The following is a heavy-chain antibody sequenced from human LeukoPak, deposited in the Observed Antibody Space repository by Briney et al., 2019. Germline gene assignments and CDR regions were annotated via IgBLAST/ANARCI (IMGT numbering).Heavy chain of an antibody. CDR2: IKEDGSDI. J-gene: IGHJ5*02. V-gene: IGHV3-7*05. CDR3: AREWWYLDT. CDR1: GFTFTSFS. D-gene: IGHD2-15*01. Sequence: GGSLRLSCAASGFTFTSFSMTWVRQAPGRGLGWVGRIKEDGSDIHYVDSVKGRFTISRDNARRSVYLQMNSLRAEDTAVYYCAREWWYLDTWGQGTLVIVSS.